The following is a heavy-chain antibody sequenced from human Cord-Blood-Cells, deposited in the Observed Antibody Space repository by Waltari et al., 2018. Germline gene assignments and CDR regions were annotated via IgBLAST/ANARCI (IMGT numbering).Heavy chain of an antibody. CDR3: ARLGHCSSTSCSDY. CDR1: GGSFSGYY. J-gene: IGHJ4*02. CDR2: INHSGST. Sequence: QVQLQQWGAGLLKPSETLSLTCAVYGGSFSGYYWSWIRQPPGKGLEWSGEINHSGSTNYNPSLKSRVTISVDTSKTQFSLKLSSVTAADTAGYYCARLGHCSSTSCSDYWGQGTLVTVSS. D-gene: IGHD2-2*01. V-gene: IGHV4-34*01.